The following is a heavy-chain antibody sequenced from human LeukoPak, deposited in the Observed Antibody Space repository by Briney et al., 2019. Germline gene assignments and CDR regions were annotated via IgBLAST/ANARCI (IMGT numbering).Heavy chain of an antibody. CDR1: GFTFSSYG. CDR2: ISYDGSNK. CDR3: AKVDTAMGLDY. V-gene: IGHV3-30*18. J-gene: IGHJ4*02. D-gene: IGHD5-18*01. Sequence: GSLRLSCAAPGFTFSSYGMHWVRQAPGKGLEWVAVISYDGSNKYYADSVKGRFTISRDNSKNTLYLQMNSLRAEDTAVYYCAKVDTAMGLDYWGQGTLVTVSS.